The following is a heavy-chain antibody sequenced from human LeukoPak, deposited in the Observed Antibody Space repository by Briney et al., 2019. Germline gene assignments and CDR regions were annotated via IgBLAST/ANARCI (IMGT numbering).Heavy chain of an antibody. D-gene: IGHD3-22*01. CDR2: IYHSGST. Sequence: PSETLSLTCTVSGGSISSYYWGWIRQPPGKGLEWIGSIYHSGSTHYNPSLKSRVTILVDTSKNQFSLKLSSVTAADTAVYYCARSNAVTMIVVNPFDYWGQGTLVTVSS. CDR1: GGSISSYY. CDR3: ARSNAVTMIVVNPFDY. V-gene: IGHV4-38-2*02. J-gene: IGHJ4*02.